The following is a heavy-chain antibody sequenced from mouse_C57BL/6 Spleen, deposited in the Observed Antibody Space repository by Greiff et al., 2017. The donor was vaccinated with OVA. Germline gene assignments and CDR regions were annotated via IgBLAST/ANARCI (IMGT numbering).Heavy chain of an antibody. Sequence: QVQLQQSGAELVKPGASVKISCKASGYAFSSYWMNWVKQRPGKGLEWIGQIYPGDGDTNYNGKFKGKATLTADKSSSTAYMQLSSLTSEDSAVYFCARGGYGIPFDYWGQGTTLTVSS. CDR2: IYPGDGDT. CDR3: ARGGYGIPFDY. CDR1: GYAFSSYW. J-gene: IGHJ2*01. V-gene: IGHV1-80*01. D-gene: IGHD2-10*02.